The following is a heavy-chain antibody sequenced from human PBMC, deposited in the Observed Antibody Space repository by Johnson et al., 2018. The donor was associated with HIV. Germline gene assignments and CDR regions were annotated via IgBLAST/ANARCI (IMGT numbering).Heavy chain of an antibody. J-gene: IGHJ3*02. CDR1: GFTFSSYW. D-gene: IGHD1-26*01. CDR3: ARGGGTAGFDI. Sequence: MQLVESGGGLVQPGGSLRLSCAASGFTFSSYWMNWVRQAPGKGLEWVANIKQDGSEKYYVDSVKGRFTISRDNAKNSVYLQMNSRRVADTAIYYCARGGGTAGFDIWGQGTMVTVSS. V-gene: IGHV3-7*01. CDR2: IKQDGSEK.